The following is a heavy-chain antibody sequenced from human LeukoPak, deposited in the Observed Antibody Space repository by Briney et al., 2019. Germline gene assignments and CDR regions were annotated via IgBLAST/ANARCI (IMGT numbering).Heavy chain of an antibody. CDR2: IYPGDSDT. V-gene: IGHV5-51*01. D-gene: IGHD4-17*01. CDR3: ARAGGDDYGDHLPIDY. CDR1: GYSFTSYW. Sequence: GESLKISCKGSGYSFTSYWIGWVRRMPGKGLEWMGIIYPGDSDTRYSPSFQGQVTISADKSISTAYLQWSSLKASDTAMYYCARAGGDDYGDHLPIDYWGQGTLVTVSS. J-gene: IGHJ4*02.